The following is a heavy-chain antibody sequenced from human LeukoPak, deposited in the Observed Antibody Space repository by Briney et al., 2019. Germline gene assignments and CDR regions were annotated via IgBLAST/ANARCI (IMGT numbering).Heavy chain of an antibody. CDR3: ARGKATGRRYFDY. J-gene: IGHJ4*02. CDR2: ISDIGSI. CDR1: GGSISGYY. V-gene: IGHV4-59*12. D-gene: IGHD1-1*01. Sequence: SETLSLTCTVSGGSISGYYWSWIRQPPGKGLEWIAYISDIGSINYNPSLKSRVTISVDTSKNQFSLKLSSVTAADTAVYYCARGKATGRRYFDYWGQGTLVTVSS.